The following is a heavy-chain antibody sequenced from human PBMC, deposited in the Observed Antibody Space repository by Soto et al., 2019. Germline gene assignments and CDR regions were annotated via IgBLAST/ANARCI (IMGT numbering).Heavy chain of an antibody. V-gene: IGHV3-7*04. CDR2: IKQDEIEK. CDR1: GFTLSSHW. CDR3: ARGSNTYYAGASEI. D-gene: IGHD1-26*01. Sequence: EVQLVESGGGLVQRGGSLRLSCEVSGFTLSSHWMSWVRQAPGKGVEWVASIKQDEIEKHYVDSVKGRFTISRDDANKSVYLQMNSLRAEDTAVYYCARGSNTYYAGASEIWGQGTMVTVSS. J-gene: IGHJ3*02.